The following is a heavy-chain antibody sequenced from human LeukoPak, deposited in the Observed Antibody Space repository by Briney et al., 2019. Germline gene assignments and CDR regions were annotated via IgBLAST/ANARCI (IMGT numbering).Heavy chain of an antibody. Sequence: GASVKVSCKVSGYTLTELSMHWVRQAPGKGLEWMGGFDPEDGETIYAQKFQGRVTMTEDTSTDTAYMELSSLRSEDTAVYYCAPTGGGARRFDYWGQGTLVTVSS. V-gene: IGHV1-24*01. D-gene: IGHD1-26*01. CDR3: APTGGGARRFDY. CDR2: FDPEDGET. CDR1: GYTLTELS. J-gene: IGHJ4*02.